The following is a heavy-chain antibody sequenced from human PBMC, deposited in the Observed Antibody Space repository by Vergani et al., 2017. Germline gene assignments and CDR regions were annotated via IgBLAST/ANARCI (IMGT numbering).Heavy chain of an antibody. J-gene: IGHJ1*01. CDR1: GFTSSYYG. CDR2: ISYDGTQK. D-gene: IGHD2-15*01. V-gene: IGHV3-30*03. Sequence: QVHLVESGGGVVQPGRSLRLSCVVSGFTSSYYGMHWVRQAPGNGLELVAVISYDGTQKYYADSVKGRFTICRHNSKSTLSLQMNSLRTEDTAVYYCATKSCGTPCGQRGYFMEWGQGTLVTVSS. CDR3: ATKSCGTPCGQRGYFME.